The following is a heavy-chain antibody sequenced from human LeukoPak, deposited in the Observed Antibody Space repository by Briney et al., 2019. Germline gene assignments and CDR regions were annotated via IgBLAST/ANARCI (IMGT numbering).Heavy chain of an antibody. J-gene: IGHJ4*02. CDR3: ARHGFGSILTGALIDY. D-gene: IGHD3-10*01. V-gene: IGHV4-39*01. Sequence: SETLSLTCSVSSGSISSSSYYWGWIRQPPGRGLEWIGSFYYTGITYCNPSLKSRVTISVDASENQFSLKLSSVTAADTALYYCARHGFGSILTGALIDYWGQGTLVTVSS. CDR2: FYYTGIT. CDR1: SGSISSSSYY.